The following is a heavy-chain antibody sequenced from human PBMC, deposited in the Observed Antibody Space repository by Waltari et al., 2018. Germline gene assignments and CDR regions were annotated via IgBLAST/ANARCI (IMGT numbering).Heavy chain of an antibody. CDR1: GFSFTNYG. V-gene: IGHV3-33*01. CDR3: ARDQYGESFYYAMNV. Sequence: QEKLVESGGGVVQSGRSLRLSCAASGFSFTNYGMHWVRQAPGKGREGVAVIWYAGSKKYYADSVKGRFDISRDNSTNTLYLQMDSLRAEDTAVYFCARDQYGESFYYAMNVWGQGTAVTVSS. J-gene: IGHJ6*02. D-gene: IGHD1-26*01. CDR2: IWYAGSKK.